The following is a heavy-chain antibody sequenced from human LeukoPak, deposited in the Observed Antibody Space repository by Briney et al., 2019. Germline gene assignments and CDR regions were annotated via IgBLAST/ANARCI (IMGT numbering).Heavy chain of an antibody. CDR3: ARVQYYDFWSGYPYPHFDY. Sequence: PSQTLSLTCAVYGGSFSGYYWSWIRQPPGKGLEWIGEINHSGSTNYNPSLKSRVTISVDTSKNQFSLKLSSVTAADTAVYYCARVQYYDFWSGYPYPHFDYWGQGTLVTVSS. CDR1: GGSFSGYY. CDR2: INHSGST. J-gene: IGHJ4*02. D-gene: IGHD3-3*01. V-gene: IGHV4-34*01.